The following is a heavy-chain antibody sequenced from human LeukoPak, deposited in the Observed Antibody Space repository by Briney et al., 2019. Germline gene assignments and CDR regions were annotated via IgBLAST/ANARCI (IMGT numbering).Heavy chain of an antibody. Sequence: GGSLRLSCAASGFSFSSYSMNWVRQAPGKGLEWVAVISYDGTIKYYTDSVKGRFTISRDNSKNTLYLQVNSLRAEDTAVYYCANYGDRYYFDHWGQGTLVTVSS. CDR2: ISYDGTIK. J-gene: IGHJ4*02. D-gene: IGHD4-17*01. V-gene: IGHV3-30*18. CDR3: ANYGDRYYFDH. CDR1: GFSFSSYS.